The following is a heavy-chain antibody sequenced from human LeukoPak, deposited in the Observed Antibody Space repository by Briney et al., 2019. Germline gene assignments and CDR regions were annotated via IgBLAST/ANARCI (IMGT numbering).Heavy chain of an antibody. D-gene: IGHD2-15*01. CDR1: GFTFSSYA. V-gene: IGHV3-30-3*01. CDR2: ISYVGSNE. J-gene: IGHJ4*02. CDR3: ARDHRNCSGGSCYIHYYFDY. Sequence: GGSLRLSCAASGFTFSSYAMRWVRQAPGKGLEWVAVISYVGSNEYYADSVKGRFTISRDNSKNTLYLQMNSLRAEDTAVYYCARDHRNCSGGSCYIHYYFDYWGQGTLVTVSS.